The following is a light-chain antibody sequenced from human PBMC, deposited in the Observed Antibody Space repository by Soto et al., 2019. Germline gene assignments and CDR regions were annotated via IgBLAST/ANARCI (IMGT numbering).Light chain of an antibody. Sequence: EIGMAQAPATLSVSPGERATLSCRASQSVYNNLAWYQQKPGQAPRLLIYGASTRATGIPARFSGSGSGTEFTLTISSLQSEDFAVYFCQQYNNWPPVTFGPGTKVDIK. V-gene: IGKV3-15*01. J-gene: IGKJ3*01. CDR2: GAS. CDR1: QSVYNN. CDR3: QQYNNWPPVT.